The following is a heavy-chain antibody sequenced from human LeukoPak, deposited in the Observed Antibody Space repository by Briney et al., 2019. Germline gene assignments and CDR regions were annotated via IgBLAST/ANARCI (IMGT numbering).Heavy chain of an antibody. CDR1: GGSFSGYY. CDR3: ARVTMVRGVNWYFDL. D-gene: IGHD3-10*01. CDR2: INHSGGT. Sequence: PSETLSLTCAVYGGSFSGYYWSWIRQPPGKGLEWIGEINHSGGTNYNPSLKSRVTISVDTSKNQFSLKLSPVTAADTAVYYCARVTMVRGVNWYFDLWGRGTLVTVSS. V-gene: IGHV4-34*01. J-gene: IGHJ2*01.